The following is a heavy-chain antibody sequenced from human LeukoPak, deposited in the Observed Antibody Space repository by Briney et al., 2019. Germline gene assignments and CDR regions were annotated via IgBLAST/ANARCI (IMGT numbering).Heavy chain of an antibody. CDR3: ARDLGHSGYDLYDY. Sequence: PGGSLRLSCVDSGITFSKYWMNWVRQAPGKGLEWVANMKHDGNEKHHVDSVEGRFTISRDNAKSSLYLQMNNLRAEDKAVYYCARDLGHSGYDLYDYWGQGTLVTVSS. D-gene: IGHD5-12*01. CDR1: GITFSKYW. V-gene: IGHV3-7*01. J-gene: IGHJ4*02. CDR2: MKHDGNEK.